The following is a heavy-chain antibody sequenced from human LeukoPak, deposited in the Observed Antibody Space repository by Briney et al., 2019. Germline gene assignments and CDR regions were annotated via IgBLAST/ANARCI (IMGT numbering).Heavy chain of an antibody. CDR2: MNPNSGNT. J-gene: IGHJ5*02. CDR1: GYTFTSYD. CDR3: ARARIAVAGGSNWFDP. Sequence: ASVKVSCKASGYTFTSYDINWVRQATGQGLEWMGWMNPNSGNTGYAQKFQGRVTITRNTSISTAYMELSSLRSEDTAVYYCARARIAVAGGSNWFDPWGQGTLVTVSS. V-gene: IGHV1-8*01. D-gene: IGHD6-19*01.